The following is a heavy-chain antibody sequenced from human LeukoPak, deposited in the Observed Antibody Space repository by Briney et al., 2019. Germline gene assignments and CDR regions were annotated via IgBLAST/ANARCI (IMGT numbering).Heavy chain of an antibody. CDR1: GFTFSTSW. Sequence: PGVSLRLSCAASGFTFSTSWMHWVRQAPGKGLVWVSHTNRDGSRTTYADSVKGRFTIARDNAKHTVYLQMNSLRAEDKALYFCVRSLTGTDDYWGQGTLVTVSS. CDR3: VRSLTGTDDY. J-gene: IGHJ4*02. V-gene: IGHV3-74*03. D-gene: IGHD3-9*01. CDR2: TNRDGSRT.